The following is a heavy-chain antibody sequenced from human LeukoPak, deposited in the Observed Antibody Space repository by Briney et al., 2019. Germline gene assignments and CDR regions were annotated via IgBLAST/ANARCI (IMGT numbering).Heavy chain of an antibody. Sequence: GESLKISCKGSGYSFTSYWIGWVRQMPGKGLEWMGIIYPGDSDTRYSPSFQGQVTISADKSISTAYLQWSSLKASDTAMYYCARHRPHYYGSGSYYNWFDPWGQGTLVTVSS. J-gene: IGHJ5*02. V-gene: IGHV5-51*01. CDR1: GYSFTSYW. CDR3: ARHRPHYYGSGSYYNWFDP. CDR2: IYPGDSDT. D-gene: IGHD3-10*01.